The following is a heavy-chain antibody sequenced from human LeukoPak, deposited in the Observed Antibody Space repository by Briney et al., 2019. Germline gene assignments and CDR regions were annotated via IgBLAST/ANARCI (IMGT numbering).Heavy chain of an antibody. CDR2: ISSSSSYI. V-gene: IGHV3-21*01. Sequence: PGGSLRLSCAASGFTFSSYRMNWVRQAPGKGRGWVSSISSSSSYIYYADSVKGRFTISRDNAKNSLYLQMNSLRAEDTAVYYCARDQEEDYYDSSGYYPGGYWGQGTLVTVSS. CDR1: GFTFSSYR. D-gene: IGHD3-22*01. CDR3: ARDQEEDYYDSSGYYPGGY. J-gene: IGHJ4*02.